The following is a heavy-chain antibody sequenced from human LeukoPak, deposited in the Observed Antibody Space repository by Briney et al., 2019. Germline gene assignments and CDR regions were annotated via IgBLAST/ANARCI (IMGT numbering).Heavy chain of an antibody. CDR1: GFTVSSYG. CDR3: AKSHDGDPKEGAFDI. Sequence: PGGSLRLSCAASGFTVSSYGMHWVRQAPGKGLEWVAFIRYDGSNKYYADSVKGRFTISRDNSKNTLFLQMNSLRSEDTAVYYCAKSHDGDPKEGAFDIWGQGTMVTVSS. CDR2: IRYDGSNK. J-gene: IGHJ3*02. D-gene: IGHD4-17*01. V-gene: IGHV3-30*02.